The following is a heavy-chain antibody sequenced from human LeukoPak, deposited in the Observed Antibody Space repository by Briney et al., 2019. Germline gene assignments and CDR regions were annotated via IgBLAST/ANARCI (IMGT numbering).Heavy chain of an antibody. J-gene: IGHJ5*02. CDR2: INHSGST. V-gene: IGHV4-34*01. CDR1: GASISSYY. Sequence: SETLSLTCTVSGASISSYYWSWIRQPPGKGLEWIGEINHSGSTNYNPSLKSRVTISVDTSKNQFSLKLSSVTAADTAVYYCASVYGDYVNWFDPWGQGTLVTVSS. CDR3: ASVYGDYVNWFDP. D-gene: IGHD4-17*01.